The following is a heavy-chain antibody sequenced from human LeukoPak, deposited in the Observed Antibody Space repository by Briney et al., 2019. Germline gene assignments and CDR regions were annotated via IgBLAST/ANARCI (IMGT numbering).Heavy chain of an antibody. Sequence: ASVKVSCKASGGTFSSYAISWVRQTPGQGLEWMGRIIPILGIANYAQKFQGRVTITADKSTSTAYMELSSLRSEDTAVYYCARACSGGSCYSGYWGQGTLVTVSS. V-gene: IGHV1-69*04. D-gene: IGHD2-15*01. CDR2: IIPILGIA. CDR1: GGTFSSYA. CDR3: ARACSGGSCYSGY. J-gene: IGHJ4*02.